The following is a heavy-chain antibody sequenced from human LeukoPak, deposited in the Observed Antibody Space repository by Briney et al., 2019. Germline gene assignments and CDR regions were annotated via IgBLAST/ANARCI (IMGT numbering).Heavy chain of an antibody. CDR3: ASSSGWRPFDY. V-gene: IGHV4-34*01. Sequence: PSETLSLTCAVYGGSFSGYYWSWIRQPPGKGLEWIGEINHSGSTNYNPSLKSRVTISVDTSKNQFSLKLSSVTAADTAVYYCASSSGWRPFDYWGQGTVVTVSS. D-gene: IGHD6-19*01. CDR1: GGSFSGYY. CDR2: INHSGST. J-gene: IGHJ4*02.